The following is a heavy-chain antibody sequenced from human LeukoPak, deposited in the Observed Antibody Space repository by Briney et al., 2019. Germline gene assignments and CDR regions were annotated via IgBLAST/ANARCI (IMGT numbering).Heavy chain of an antibody. CDR2: ISYDGSKK. CDR1: GFTFSDLA. Sequence: HPGGSLRLSCAASGFTFSDLAIHWVLQAPGKGLEWLAVISYDGSKKYYADSVKGRFTISRDNAKNSLYLQMDSLGPEDTAVYYCARDPYSGNYGNDYYYYMDVWGKGTTVTVSS. CDR3: ARDPYSGNYGNDYYYYMDV. D-gene: IGHD1-26*01. J-gene: IGHJ6*03. V-gene: IGHV3-30*04.